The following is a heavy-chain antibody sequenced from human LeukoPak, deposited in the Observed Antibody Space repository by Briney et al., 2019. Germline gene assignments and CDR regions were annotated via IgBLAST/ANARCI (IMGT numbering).Heavy chain of an antibody. V-gene: IGHV4-34*01. J-gene: IGHJ4*02. CDR1: GGSFSGYY. CDR3: ARLPGVVDFDS. Sequence: SETLSLTCAVYGGSFSGYYWTWFRQPPGKRLEWSGEINHTGSTNYNPSLKSRVTMSIDPSKNQFSLNLSSVTAADTAIYYCARLPGVVDFDSWGQGTLVTVSS. D-gene: IGHD2-21*01. CDR2: INHTGST.